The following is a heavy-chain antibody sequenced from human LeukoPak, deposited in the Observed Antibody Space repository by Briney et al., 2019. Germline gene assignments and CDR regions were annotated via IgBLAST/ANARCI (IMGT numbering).Heavy chain of an antibody. CDR1: GGTVTTSSYY. D-gene: IGHD1-1*01. J-gene: IGHJ4*02. CDR3: ARVQRPLDGADY. V-gene: IGHV4-39*07. Sequence: PSETLSLTCTVSGGTVTTSSYYWGWIRQPPGKGLEWIGSMSHSGTTNYNPSLKSRVTISVDTSKNLFSLKLSSVTAADTAVYYCARVQRPLDGADYWGQGTLVTVSS. CDR2: MSHSGTT.